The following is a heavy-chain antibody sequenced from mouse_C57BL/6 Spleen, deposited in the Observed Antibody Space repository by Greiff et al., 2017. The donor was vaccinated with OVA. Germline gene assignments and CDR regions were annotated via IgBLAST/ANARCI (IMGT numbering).Heavy chain of an antibody. J-gene: IGHJ1*03. D-gene: IGHD2-1*01. V-gene: IGHV1-53*01. CDR3: AREREGNYVGFDV. CDR2: INPSNGGT. Sequence: PLPPPCTSLFPPFSSVKLSCKASGYTFTSYWMHWVKQRPGQGLEWIGNINPSNGGTNYNEKFKSKATLTVDKSSSTAYMQLSSLTSEDSAVYYCAREREGNYVGFDVWGTGTTVTVSS. CDR1: GYTFTSYW.